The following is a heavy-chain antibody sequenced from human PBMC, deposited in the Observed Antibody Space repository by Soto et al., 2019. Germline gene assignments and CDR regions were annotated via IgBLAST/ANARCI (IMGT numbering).Heavy chain of an antibody. V-gene: IGHV3-11*01. CDR2: ISSSGTII. Sequence: GGSLRLSCAASGFTFSDYYISWIRQAPGKGLEWASYISSSGTIIYHADSVKGRFTISRDNAKNSLFLQMNSLRAEDTAVYYCARGKSIFYGMDVWGQGTTVTVSS. J-gene: IGHJ6*02. D-gene: IGHD2-15*01. CDR1: GFTFSDYY. CDR3: ARGKSIFYGMDV.